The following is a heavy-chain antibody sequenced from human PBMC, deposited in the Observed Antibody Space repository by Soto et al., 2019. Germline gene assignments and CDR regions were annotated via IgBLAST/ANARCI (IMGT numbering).Heavy chain of an antibody. CDR3: AKMTTRRFDY. CDR1: GFTFSSYA. V-gene: IGHV3-23*01. Sequence: PGGSLRLSCAASGFTFSSYAMSWVRQAPGKGLEWVSGISGSGLSTNYADSVKGRFTTSRDNSKNTLYLQMNSLRAEDTAVYYCAKMTTRRFDYWGQGTLVTVSS. D-gene: IGHD4-17*01. CDR2: ISGSGLST. J-gene: IGHJ4*02.